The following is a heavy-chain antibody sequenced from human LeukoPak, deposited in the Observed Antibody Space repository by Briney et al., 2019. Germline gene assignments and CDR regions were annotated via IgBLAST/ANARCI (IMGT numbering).Heavy chain of an antibody. D-gene: IGHD3-22*01. J-gene: IGHJ4*02. V-gene: IGHV3-9*01. CDR2: ISWNSGSI. CDR1: GFTVSSNY. CDR3: AKDISPYDSSGYLAY. Sequence: GGSLRLSCAASGFTVSSNYMSWVRQAPGKGLEWVSGISWNSGSIGYADSVKGRFTISRDNAKNSLYLQMNSLRAEDTALYYCAKDISPYDSSGYLAYWGQGTLVTVSS.